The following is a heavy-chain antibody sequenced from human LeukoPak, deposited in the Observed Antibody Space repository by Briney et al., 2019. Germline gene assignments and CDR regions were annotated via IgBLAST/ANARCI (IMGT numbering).Heavy chain of an antibody. CDR2: ISSSSSYI. CDR3: ARDKISGSYYDY. Sequence: PGESLRLSCAASGFTFSSYSMNWVRQAPGKGLEWVSSISSSSSYIYYADSVKGRFTISRDNAKNSLYLQMNSLRAEDTAVYYCARDKISGSYYDYWGQGTLVTVSP. J-gene: IGHJ4*02. D-gene: IGHD1-26*01. V-gene: IGHV3-21*01. CDR1: GFTFSSYS.